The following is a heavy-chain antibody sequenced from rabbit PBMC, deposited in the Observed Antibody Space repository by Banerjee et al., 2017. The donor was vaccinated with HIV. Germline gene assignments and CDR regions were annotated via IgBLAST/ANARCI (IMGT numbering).Heavy chain of an antibody. CDR2: IYAGDGNT. D-gene: IGHD1-1*01. V-gene: IGHV1S45*01. J-gene: IGHJ4*01. Sequence: QEQLVESGGGLVQPEGSLTLTCKASGFSFSSGYYICWVRQAPGKGLEWIGCIYAGDGNTYYASWAKGRFTISKASSTTVTLQMTSLTAADTATYFCARSAGTYSNSGYAFNLWGQGTLVTVS. CDR3: ARSAGTYSNSGYAFNL. CDR1: GFSFSSGYY.